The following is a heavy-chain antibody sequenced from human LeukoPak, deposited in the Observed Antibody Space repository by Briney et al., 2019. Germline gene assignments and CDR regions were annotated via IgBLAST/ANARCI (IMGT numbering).Heavy chain of an antibody. V-gene: IGHV4-4*09. CDR3: ARLHSGSYYGAFDI. CDR1: GGTFRGYY. CDR2: IYTSGST. J-gene: IGHJ3*02. Sequence: PSETLSLTCAVSGGTFRGYYWSWIRQPPGKGLEWIGYIYTSGSTNYNPSLKSRVTISVDTSKNQFSLKLSSVTAADTAVYYCARLHSGSYYGAFDIWGQGTMVTVSS. D-gene: IGHD1-26*01.